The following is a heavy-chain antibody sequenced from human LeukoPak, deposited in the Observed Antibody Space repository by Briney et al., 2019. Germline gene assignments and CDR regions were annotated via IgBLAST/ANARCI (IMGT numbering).Heavy chain of an antibody. CDR2: IYYSGST. CDR1: GGSISSVDYY. CDR3: ARCLLPYDFYYFDY. V-gene: IGHV4-30-4*01. D-gene: IGHD3-3*01. J-gene: IGHJ4*02. Sequence: SQTLSLTCTVSGGSISSVDYYWSWIRQPPGKGLEWIGYIYYSGSTYYNPSLKSRVTISVDTSKNQFSLKLSSVTAADTAVYYCARCLLPYDFYYFDYWGQGTLVTVSS.